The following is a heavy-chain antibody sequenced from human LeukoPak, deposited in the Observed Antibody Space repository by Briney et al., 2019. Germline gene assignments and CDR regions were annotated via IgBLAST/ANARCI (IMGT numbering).Heavy chain of an antibody. D-gene: IGHD6-13*01. CDR1: GYTFTDYY. Sequence: ASVTLSCKASGYTFTDYYMHWGRQAPGQGLEWMGCINHNSGGTKYANKKQGRVTMTRDTSVTTASMQLSRLRADDTAVYYWASPSRDSNTWNFDYWGHRALVTVSS. CDR3: ASPSRDSNTWNFDY. J-gene: IGHJ4*01. CDR2: INHNSGGT. V-gene: IGHV1-2*02.